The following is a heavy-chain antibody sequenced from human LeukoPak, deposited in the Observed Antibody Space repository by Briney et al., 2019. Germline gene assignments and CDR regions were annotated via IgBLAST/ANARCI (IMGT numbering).Heavy chain of an antibody. Sequence: ASVKVCCKASGYTFTSYGISWVRQAPGQGLEWIGCISAYNGNKNYAQKLQGRVTMTTDTSTSTAYMELRSLRSDDTAVYYCARAGYCSSTSCYEADYYYYGMDVWGQGTTVTVSS. D-gene: IGHD2-2*01. CDR3: ARAGYCSSTSCYEADYYYYGMDV. J-gene: IGHJ6*02. V-gene: IGHV1-18*01. CDR1: GYTFTSYG. CDR2: ISAYNGNK.